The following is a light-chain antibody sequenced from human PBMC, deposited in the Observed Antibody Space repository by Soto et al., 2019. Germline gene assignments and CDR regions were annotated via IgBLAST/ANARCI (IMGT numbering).Light chain of an antibody. J-gene: IGLJ3*02. CDR2: EVS. Sequence: QSVLTQPASVSGSPGQSITISCTGTSSDIGGYNYVSWYQQYPGKAPKLIIFEVSHRPSGVSNRFSGSKSGNTASLTISGLQAEDEADYYCSTYTITSTRVFGGGTKLTVL. CDR3: STYTITSTRV. V-gene: IGLV2-14*01. CDR1: SSDIGGYNY.